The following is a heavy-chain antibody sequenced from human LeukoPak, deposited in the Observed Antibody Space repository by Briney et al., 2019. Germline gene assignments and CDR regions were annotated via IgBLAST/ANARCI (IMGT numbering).Heavy chain of an antibody. Sequence: SVKVSCKASGGTFSSYAISWVRQAPGQGLEWMGGIIPIFGTANYAQKFQGRVTITADESTSTAYMELSSLRSEDTAVYYCARQTSGGYTVFFGKPRGHWFDPWGQGTLVTVSS. CDR2: IIPIFGTA. J-gene: IGHJ5*02. CDR1: GGTFSSYA. V-gene: IGHV1-69*13. CDR3: ARQTSGGYTVFFGKPRGHWFDP. D-gene: IGHD3-3*01.